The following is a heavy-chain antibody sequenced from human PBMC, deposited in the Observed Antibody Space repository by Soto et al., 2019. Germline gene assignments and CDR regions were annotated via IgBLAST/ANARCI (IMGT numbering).Heavy chain of an antibody. CDR2: ISAYNGNT. V-gene: IGHV1-18*01. CDR3: ARASLRPLYFAL. D-gene: IGHD4-17*01. J-gene: IGHJ2*01. Sequence: ASVKVSCKASGYTFTSYGMSWVRQAPGQGLEWMGWISAYNGNTNYAQKLQGRVTMTTDTSTSTAYMELSSLRSEDTAVYYCARASLRPLYFALWGRGTLVTVSS. CDR1: GYTFTSYG.